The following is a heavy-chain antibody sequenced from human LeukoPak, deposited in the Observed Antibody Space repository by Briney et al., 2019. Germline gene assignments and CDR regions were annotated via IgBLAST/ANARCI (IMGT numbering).Heavy chain of an antibody. J-gene: IGHJ4*02. CDR1: GVSISSSNSY. V-gene: IGHV4-61*05. Sequence: SETLSLTCTVSGVSISSSNSYWGWIRQPPGKGLEWIGFIYYSGSTNYKPSLKSRVTISVDTSKNQFSLKLSSVTAADTAVYYCARVSGYLLHHHYFDYWGQGTLVTVSS. D-gene: IGHD3-22*01. CDR3: ARVSGYLLHHHYFDY. CDR2: IYYSGST.